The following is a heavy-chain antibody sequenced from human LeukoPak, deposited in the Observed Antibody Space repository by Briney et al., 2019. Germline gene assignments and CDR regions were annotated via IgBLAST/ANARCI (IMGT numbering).Heavy chain of an antibody. D-gene: IGHD7-27*01. CDR3: AREGAGEDYYFDY. V-gene: IGHV1-69*04. CDR2: IIPILGVA. J-gene: IGHJ4*02. Sequence: SVKVSCKASGGTFSSYAISWVRQAPGQGLEWMGRIIPILGVANYAQKFQGRVTITADKSTSTAYMELSSLRSEDTAVYYCAREGAGEDYYFDYWGQGTLVTVSS. CDR1: GGTFSSYA.